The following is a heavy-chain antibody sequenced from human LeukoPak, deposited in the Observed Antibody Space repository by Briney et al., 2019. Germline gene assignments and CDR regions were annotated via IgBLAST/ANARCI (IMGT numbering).Heavy chain of an antibody. Sequence: GGALRLSCADSGDTFSGYDTQGVREAPGKGGEGGADISYDGSNKYYADSVKGRFTISRDNSKNTLYLQMNSLRAEDTAVYYCARDYCSGGSGSGQSDYWGQGTLVTVSS. CDR3: ARDYCSGGSGSGQSDY. D-gene: IGHD2-15*01. CDR1: GDTFSGYD. V-gene: IGHV3-30*04. J-gene: IGHJ4*02. CDR2: ISYDGSNK.